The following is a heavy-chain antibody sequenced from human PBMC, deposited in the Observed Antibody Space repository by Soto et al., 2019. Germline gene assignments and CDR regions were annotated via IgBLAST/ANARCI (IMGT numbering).Heavy chain of an antibody. Sequence: GYLRLSCAASGFTFSSYAMSWVRQAPGKGLEWVSAISGSGGSTYYADSVKGRFTISRDNSKNTLYLQMNSLRAEDTAVYYCAKDHPSSYFECYVIHYFDHWCPGTLATDS. V-gene: IGHV3-23*01. J-gene: IGHJ4*02. CDR1: GFTFSSYA. D-gene: IGHD2-15*01. CDR3: AKDHPSSYFECYVIHYFDH. CDR2: ISGSGGST.